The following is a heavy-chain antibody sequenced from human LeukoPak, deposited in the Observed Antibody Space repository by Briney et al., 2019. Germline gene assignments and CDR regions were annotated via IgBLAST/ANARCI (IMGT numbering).Heavy chain of an antibody. D-gene: IGHD4-17*01. J-gene: IGHJ4*02. Sequence: GGSLRLSCVASEFTFSSYWMSWVRQAPGKGLEWVANIKQDGSEIYYLDSVKGRFIISRDNAKNSLYLQMNSLRAEDTAVYYCAREGWDYGDLIDYWGQGTLVTVSS. V-gene: IGHV3-7*01. CDR1: EFTFSSYW. CDR3: AREGWDYGDLIDY. CDR2: IKQDGSEI.